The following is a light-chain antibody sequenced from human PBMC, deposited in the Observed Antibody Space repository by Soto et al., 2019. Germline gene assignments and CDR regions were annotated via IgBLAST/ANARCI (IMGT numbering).Light chain of an antibody. CDR3: QKYNSVPYT. CDR2: AAS. Sequence: DIQMTQSPSSLSASVGDRVTITCRASQGISDYLAWYQQKPGRVPELLIFAASTLQSGVPSRFRGSGSGTDFTLTISSLQPEDGATYYCQKYNSVPYTFGQGTKLEIK. CDR1: QGISDY. V-gene: IGKV1-27*01. J-gene: IGKJ2*01.